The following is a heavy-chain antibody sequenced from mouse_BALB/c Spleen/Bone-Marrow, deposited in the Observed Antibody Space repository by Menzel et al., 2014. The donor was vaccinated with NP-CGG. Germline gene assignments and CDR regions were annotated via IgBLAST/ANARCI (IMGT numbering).Heavy chain of an antibody. CDR3: ARWLLQYFDV. CDR2: IILSNGRT. CDR1: GYTFTSYW. Sequence: QVHVKQSGAELVKPGASVKLSCKASGYTFTSYWMHWVKQRPGQGLEWIGEIILSNGRTNYNEKFKSKATLTVDKSSNTAYMQLSSLTSEDSAVYYCARWLLQYFDVWGAGTTVTVSS. J-gene: IGHJ1*01. D-gene: IGHD2-3*01. V-gene: IGHV1S81*02.